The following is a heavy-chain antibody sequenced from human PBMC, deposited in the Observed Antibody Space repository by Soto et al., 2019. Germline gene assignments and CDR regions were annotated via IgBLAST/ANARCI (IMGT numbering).Heavy chain of an antibody. CDR3: ATPAGTALGFYYCDMDV. CDR2: MNPNSGNT. V-gene: IGHV1-8*02. Sequence: VEVSCQASGYTFTSSCITWVRQATGQRQTWMRGMNPNSGNTGYAQKFPGRVKMTRATSIGTAYLELSSLRSEDTFVYYCATPAGTALGFYYCDMDVWGQGTTVTASS. J-gene: IGHJ6*02. CDR1: GYTFTSSC. D-gene: IGHD2-15*01.